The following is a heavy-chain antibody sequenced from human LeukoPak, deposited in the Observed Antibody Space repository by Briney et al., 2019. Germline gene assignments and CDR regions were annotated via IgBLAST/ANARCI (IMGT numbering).Heavy chain of an antibody. D-gene: IGHD3-22*01. CDR1: GGSISSSSYY. CDR3: ARGDYYDRYFDY. CDR2: INHSGST. Sequence: PSETLSLTCTVSGGSISSSSYYWGWIRQPPGKGLEWIGEINHSGSTNYNPSLKSRVTISVDTSKNQFSLKLSSVTAADTAVYYCARGDYYDRYFDYWGQGTLVTVSS. J-gene: IGHJ4*02. V-gene: IGHV4-39*07.